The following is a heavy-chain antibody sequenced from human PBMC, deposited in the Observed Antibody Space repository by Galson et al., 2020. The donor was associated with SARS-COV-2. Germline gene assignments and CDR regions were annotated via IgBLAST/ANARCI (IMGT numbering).Heavy chain of an antibody. V-gene: IGHV3-30*04. J-gene: IGHJ1*01. CDR1: GFTFSSYA. CDR2: ISYDVSNK. Sequence: GGSLRLSCAASGFTFSSYAMHWVRQAPGKGLDWVAAISYDVSNKYYADSVKGRFTISRDNSKNTLYLQMNSLRAEDTAVYYCAGSGLVVPAGELDQYLQHWGQGTLVTVSS. D-gene: IGHD2-2*01. CDR3: AGSGLVVPAGELDQYLQH.